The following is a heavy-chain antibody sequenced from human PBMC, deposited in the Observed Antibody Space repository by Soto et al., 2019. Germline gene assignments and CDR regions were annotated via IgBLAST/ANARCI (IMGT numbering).Heavy chain of an antibody. J-gene: IGHJ6*02. Sequence: QGQLVESGGGVGQPGQSLRLNCTASGITLSSYGMHWVRQAPGKGLEWLAVISYDGNNKYHTESVKGRFTISRDNSKKTVHLQMSSLRGDDTAVYYCPKGPRGYSYGPQYYGLDVWGQGTAVTVSS. CDR2: ISYDGNNK. CDR3: PKGPRGYSYGPQYYGLDV. CDR1: GITLSSYG. V-gene: IGHV3-30*18. D-gene: IGHD5-12*01.